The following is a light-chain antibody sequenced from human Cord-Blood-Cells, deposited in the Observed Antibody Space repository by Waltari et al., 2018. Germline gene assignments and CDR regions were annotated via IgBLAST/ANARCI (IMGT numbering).Light chain of an antibody. CDR2: WAS. V-gene: IGKV4-1*01. CDR3: QQYYSTPRT. J-gene: IGKJ1*01. CDR1: QSVLYSSNNKNY. Sequence: DIVMTQSPASLAVSLGERATINCKSSQSVLYSSNNKNYLAWYQQKPGQPPKLLIYWASTRESGVPDRFSGSGSGTDFTLTISSLQAEDVAVYYCQQYYSTPRTCGQGTKVEIK.